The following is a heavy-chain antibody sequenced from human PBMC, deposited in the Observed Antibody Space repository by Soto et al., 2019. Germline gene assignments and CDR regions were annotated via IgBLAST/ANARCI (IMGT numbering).Heavy chain of an antibody. CDR1: GYTFTRYA. J-gene: IGHJ4*02. CDR3: TRRANDGPGYYDF. D-gene: IGHD1-1*01. Sequence: QVQLVQSGAEVKKPGASVKVSCEASGYTFTRYAIHWVRQAPGQRLEWMGWINAGNGDTRYSQKFKGRVTITRDTTARSAYMKLCSLTSEDTAVYYCTRRANDGPGYYDFWGLGTLVTVSS. CDR2: INAGNGDT. V-gene: IGHV1-3*01.